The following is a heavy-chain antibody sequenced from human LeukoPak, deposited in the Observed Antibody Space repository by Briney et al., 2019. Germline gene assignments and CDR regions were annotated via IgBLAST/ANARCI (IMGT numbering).Heavy chain of an antibody. CDR2: ISGYNGNT. J-gene: IGHJ4*02. D-gene: IGHD6-19*01. V-gene: IGHV1-18*04. CDR3: ARRRSEEFDFDC. Sequence: ASVKVSCKSSGYTFTGNYMHWVRQAPGQGLEWMGCISGYNGNTNYAQKLQGRVTMTTDTSTSTAYMELRSLRSDDTAVYYCARRRSEEFDFDCWGQGTLVTVSS. CDR1: GYTFTGNY.